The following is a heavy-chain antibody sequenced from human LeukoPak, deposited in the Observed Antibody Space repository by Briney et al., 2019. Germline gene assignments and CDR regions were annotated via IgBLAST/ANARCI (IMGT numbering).Heavy chain of an antibody. D-gene: IGHD4-23*01. J-gene: IGHJ4*02. CDR3: ARVAAGYSVNYFDY. V-gene: IGHV3-23*01. CDR2: ISGSGGST. CDR1: GLTFSSYA. Sequence: GGSLRLSCAASGLTFSSYAMSWVRQAPGKGLEWVSAISGSGGSTYCADSVKGRFTISRDNVENSLYLQMNSLRDEDTAVYYCARVAAGYSVNYFDYWGQGTLVTVSS.